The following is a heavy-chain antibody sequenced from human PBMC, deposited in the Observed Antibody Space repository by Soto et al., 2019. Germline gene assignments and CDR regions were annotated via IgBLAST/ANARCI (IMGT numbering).Heavy chain of an antibody. CDR3: TRDLTGYAMDV. D-gene: IGHD2-2*01. V-gene: IGHV3-48*03. Sequence: SCAASELNLSNHAMNWVSQAPGKGLEWVSYIDKVGKTIYYADSVKGRFTISRDNAKNSLNLQMNSLRAEDTAVYYCTRDLTGYAMDVWGQGTTVNVSS. CDR1: ELNLSNHA. J-gene: IGHJ6*02. CDR2: IDKVGKTI.